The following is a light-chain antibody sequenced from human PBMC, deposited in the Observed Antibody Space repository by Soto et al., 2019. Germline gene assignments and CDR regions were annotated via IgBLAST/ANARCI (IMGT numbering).Light chain of an antibody. V-gene: IGLV2-14*01. J-gene: IGLJ2*01. Sequence: QSALTQPASVSGSPGQSITISCTGTSSDVGGYRYVSWYQQYPGKAPKLMIYEVSNRPSGVSNRFSGSKSGNTASLIISGLQAEDESDYYCSSYTSSGTYVIFGGGTQLTVL. CDR3: SSYTSSGTYVI. CDR2: EVS. CDR1: SSDVGGYRY.